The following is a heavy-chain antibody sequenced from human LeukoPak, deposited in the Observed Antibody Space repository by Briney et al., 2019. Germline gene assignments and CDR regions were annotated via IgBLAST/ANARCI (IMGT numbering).Heavy chain of an antibody. CDR3: AREASIAVAGKGVYYGMDV. CDR1: GFTFSSYW. CDR2: INSDGSST. J-gene: IGHJ6*02. Sequence: PGGSLRLSCAASGFTFSSYWMHWVRQAPGKGLVWVSRINSDGSSTSYADSVKGRFTISRDNAKNTLYLQMNSLRAEDTAVYYCAREASIAVAGKGVYYGMDVWGQGTTVTVSS. V-gene: IGHV3-74*01. D-gene: IGHD6-19*01.